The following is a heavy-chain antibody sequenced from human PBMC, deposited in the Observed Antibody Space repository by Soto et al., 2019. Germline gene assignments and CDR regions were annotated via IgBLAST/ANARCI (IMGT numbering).Heavy chain of an antibody. CDR3: ARFVHFDIVVVPAAPHYMDV. J-gene: IGHJ6*03. D-gene: IGHD2-2*01. CDR2: INHSGST. V-gene: IGHV4-34*01. CDR1: GGSFSGYY. Sequence: ASETLSLTCAVYGGSFSGYYWSWIRQPPGKGVEWIGEINHSGSTNYNPSLKSRVTISVDTSKNQFSLKLSSVTAADTAVYYCARFVHFDIVVVPAAPHYMDVWGKGTTVTVSS.